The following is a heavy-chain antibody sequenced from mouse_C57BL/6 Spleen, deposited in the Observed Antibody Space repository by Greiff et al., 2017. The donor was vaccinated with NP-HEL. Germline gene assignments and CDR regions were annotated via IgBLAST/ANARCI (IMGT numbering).Heavy chain of an antibody. CDR1: GYSITSGYY. Sequence: ESGPGLVKPSQSLSLTCSVTGYSITSGYYWNWIRQFPGNKLEWMGYISYDGSNNYNPSLKNRISITRDTSKNQFFLKLNSVTTEDTATYYCARAGNYAVDYWGQGTTLTVSS. V-gene: IGHV3-6*01. CDR2: ISYDGSN. CDR3: ARAGNYAVDY. D-gene: IGHD2-1*01. J-gene: IGHJ2*01.